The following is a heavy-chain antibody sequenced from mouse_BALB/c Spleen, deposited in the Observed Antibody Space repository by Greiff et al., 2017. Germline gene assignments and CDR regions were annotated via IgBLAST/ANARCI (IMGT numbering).Heavy chain of an antibody. D-gene: IGHD1-1*01. V-gene: IGHV14-3*02. CDR2: IDPANGNT. J-gene: IGHJ3*01. Sequence: VQLQQSGAELVKPGASVKLSCTASGFNIKDTYMHWVKQRPEQGLEWIGRIDPANGNTKYDPKFQGKATITADTSSNTAYLQLSSLTSEDTAVYYCARSRYYGSSQFAYWGQGTLVTVSA. CDR1: GFNIKDTY. CDR3: ARSRYYGSSQFAY.